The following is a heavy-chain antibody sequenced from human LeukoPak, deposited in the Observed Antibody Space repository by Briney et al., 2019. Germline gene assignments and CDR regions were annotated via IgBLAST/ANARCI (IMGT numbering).Heavy chain of an antibody. D-gene: IGHD3-10*01. V-gene: IGHV1-8*02. J-gene: IGHJ4*02. CDR1: GGTFSSYA. CDR2: MNPNSGNT. Sequence: ASVKVSCKASGGTFSSYAISWVRQATGQGLEWMGWMNPNSGNTGYAQKFQGRVTMTRNTSISTAYMELSSLRSEDTAVYYCARGLRVRGVIIPYYFDYWGQGTLVTVSS. CDR3: ARGLRVRGVIIPYYFDY.